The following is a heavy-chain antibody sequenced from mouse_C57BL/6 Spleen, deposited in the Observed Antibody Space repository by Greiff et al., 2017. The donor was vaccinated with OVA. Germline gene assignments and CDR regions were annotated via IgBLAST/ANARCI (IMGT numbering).Heavy chain of an antibody. V-gene: IGHV5-6*01. D-gene: IGHD4-1*01. CDR1: GFTFSSYG. Sequence: EVQGVEPGGDLVKPGGSLKLSCAASGFTFSSYGMSWVRQTPDKRLEWVATISSGGSYTYYHDSVKGLFTISRDNAKNTLYLQMSSLKSEDTAMYYCARRGLGQYYFDYWGQGTTLTVSS. CDR2: ISSGGSYT. J-gene: IGHJ2*01. CDR3: ARRGLGQYYFDY.